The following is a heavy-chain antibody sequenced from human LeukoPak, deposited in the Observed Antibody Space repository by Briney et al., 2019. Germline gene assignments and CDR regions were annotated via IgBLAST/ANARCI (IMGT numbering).Heavy chain of an antibody. D-gene: IGHD6-25*01. V-gene: IGHV5-51*01. J-gene: IGHJ4*02. Sequence: GESLKISCQGSGYSFTSYWICWVRQMPGKGLEWMGIIYPDGSDTRYSPSFQGQVTISADYSFSTAYLQWSSLKAPDTAMYYCARHSSGVFDYWGQGTLVTVSS. CDR2: IYPDGSDT. CDR3: ARHSSGVFDY. CDR1: GYSFTSYW.